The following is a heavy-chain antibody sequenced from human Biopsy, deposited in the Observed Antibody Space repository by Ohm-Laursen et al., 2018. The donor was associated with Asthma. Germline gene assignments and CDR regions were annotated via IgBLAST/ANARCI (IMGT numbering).Heavy chain of an antibody. V-gene: IGHV3-30*18. CDR1: GFAFGNYA. J-gene: IGHJ6*02. Sequence: SLRLSCTAPGFAFGNYAMYWVRQAPGKGPEWVALISYDGREKGYVDSVKGRFTISRDNFRNTLYVEMSSLRPEDSATYYCAKDRFDGSVTSHYYYYGIDVWGQGTAVTVSS. CDR2: ISYDGREK. D-gene: IGHD3-10*01. CDR3: AKDRFDGSVTSHYYYYGIDV.